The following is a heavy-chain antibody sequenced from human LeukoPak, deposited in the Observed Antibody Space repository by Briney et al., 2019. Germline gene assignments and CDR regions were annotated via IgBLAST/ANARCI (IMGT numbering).Heavy chain of an antibody. CDR3: AKGNLAWSGTFDY. J-gene: IGHJ4*02. D-gene: IGHD3-3*01. V-gene: IGHV3-30*02. CDR2: IRYDGSDK. Sequence: GGSLRLSCAASGFTFSNYDMHWVRQAPGKGLEWVAFIRYDGSDKYYADSVKGRFTISRDNSRNTLYLQMNGLRAEDTTMYYRAKGNLAWSGTFDYWGQGTLVTVSS. CDR1: GFTFSNYD.